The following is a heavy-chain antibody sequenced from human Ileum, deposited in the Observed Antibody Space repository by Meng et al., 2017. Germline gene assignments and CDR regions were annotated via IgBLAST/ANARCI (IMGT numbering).Heavy chain of an antibody. V-gene: IGHV3-21*06. D-gene: IGHD1-26*01. J-gene: IGHJ5*01. CDR3: ARNSGWFDS. CDR2: ISTASNYI. Sequence: EVQLVESGGGLVKPGGSLRLSCAASGFDFSDYTMTWVRQAPGKGLEWISSISTASNYIYYADSLRGRSTISRDNAKNSLYLEMNTLRAEDTAVYYCARNSGWFDSWGRGALVTVSS. CDR1: GFDFSDYT.